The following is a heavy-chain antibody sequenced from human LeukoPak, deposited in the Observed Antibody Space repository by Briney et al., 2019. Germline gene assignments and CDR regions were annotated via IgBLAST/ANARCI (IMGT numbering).Heavy chain of an antibody. V-gene: IGHV4-34*01. Sequence: SETLSLTCAVYGGSFSGYYWSWIRQPPGKGLEWIGEINHSGSTNYDPSLKSRVTISVDTSKNQFSLKLSSVTAADTAVYYCARGYSSSWYPEPLYYFDYWGQGTLVTVSS. J-gene: IGHJ4*02. CDR3: ARGYSSSWYPEPLYYFDY. CDR2: INHSGST. CDR1: GGSFSGYY. D-gene: IGHD6-13*01.